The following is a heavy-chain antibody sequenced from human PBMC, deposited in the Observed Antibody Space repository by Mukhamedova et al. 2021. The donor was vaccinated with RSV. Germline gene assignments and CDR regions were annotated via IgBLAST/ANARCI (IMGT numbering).Heavy chain of an antibody. CDR2: ISSSSSYI. D-gene: IGHD2-21*02. J-gene: IGHJ4*02. Sequence: VRQAPGKGLEWVSSISSSSSYIYYADSVKGRFTISRDNAKNSLYLQMNSLRAEDTAVYYCASGGDCSDYLGQGTLVTVPS. CDR3: ASGGDCSDY. V-gene: IGHV3-21*01.